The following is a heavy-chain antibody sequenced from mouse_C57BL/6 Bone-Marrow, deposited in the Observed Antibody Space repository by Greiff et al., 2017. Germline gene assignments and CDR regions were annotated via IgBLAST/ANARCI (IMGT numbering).Heavy chain of an antibody. J-gene: IGHJ1*03. CDR2: IYPGDGDT. D-gene: IGHD1-1*01. CDR1: GYAFSSSW. Sequence: QVQLQQSGPELVKPGASVKISCKASGYAFSSSWMNWVKQRPGKGLEWIGRIYPGDGDTNYNGKFKGKATLTADKSSSTAYMQLSSLTSEDSAVYFCASSITTVVAKDWYFDVWGTGTTVTVSS. V-gene: IGHV1-82*01. CDR3: ASSITTVVAKDWYFDV.